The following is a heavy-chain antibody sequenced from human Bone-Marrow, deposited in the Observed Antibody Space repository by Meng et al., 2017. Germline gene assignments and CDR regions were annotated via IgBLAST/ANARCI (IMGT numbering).Heavy chain of an antibody. CDR2: ISSSSSYI. D-gene: IGHD3-10*01. V-gene: IGHV3-21*01. J-gene: IGHJ6*02. CDR1: GFTFSNYA. CDR3: ANRRSGHYYYGMDV. Sequence: GESLKISCAASGFTFSNYAMSWVRQAPGKGLEWVSSISSSSSYIYYADSVKGRFTISRDNAKNSLYLQMNSLRAEDTAVYYCANRRSGHYYYGMDVWGQGTTVTVSS.